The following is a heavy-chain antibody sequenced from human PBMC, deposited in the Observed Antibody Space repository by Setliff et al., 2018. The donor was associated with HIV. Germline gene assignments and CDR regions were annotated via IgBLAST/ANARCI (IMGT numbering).Heavy chain of an antibody. CDR2: INAGNGNT. CDR1: GYTFTNYA. D-gene: IGHD3-10*01. CDR3: ARGKGVGGVVITGGLDV. J-gene: IGHJ6*04. V-gene: IGHV1-3*03. Sequence: ASVKVSCKASGYTFTNYAMHWLRQAPGQRLEWMGWINAGNGNTRYSQEFQGRVTITRDTSATTAYMELSSLRSEDMGLYYCARGKGVGGVVITGGLDVWGKGATVTVSS.